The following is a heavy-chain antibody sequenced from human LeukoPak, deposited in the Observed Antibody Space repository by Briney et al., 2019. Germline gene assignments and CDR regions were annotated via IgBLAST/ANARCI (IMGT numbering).Heavy chain of an antibody. CDR2: IDNTEST. V-gene: IGHV4-59*01. CDR3: ARPSIVGATEDY. D-gene: IGHD1-26*01. J-gene: IGHJ4*02. CDR1: GASISSYY. Sequence: SETLSLTCTVSGASISSYYWSWIRQPPGKGLEWIGYIDNTESTNYNPSLKSRITISVDKSKNQFSLKLSSVTAADTAVYYCARPSIVGATEDYWGQGTLVTVSS.